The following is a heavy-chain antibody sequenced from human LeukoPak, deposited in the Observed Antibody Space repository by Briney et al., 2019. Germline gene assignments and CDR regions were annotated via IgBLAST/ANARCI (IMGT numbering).Heavy chain of an antibody. CDR1: GFTFSSYS. V-gene: IGHV3-48*04. CDR2: ISSSSSTI. Sequence: GGSLRLSSAASGFTFSSYSMNWVRQAPGKGLEWVSYISSSSSTIYYADSVKGRFTISRDNAKNSLYLQMNSLRAEDTAVYYCAKEITAGNYYGSGSYGMDVWGQGTTVTVSS. CDR3: AKEITAGNYYGSGSYGMDV. D-gene: IGHD3-10*01. J-gene: IGHJ6*02.